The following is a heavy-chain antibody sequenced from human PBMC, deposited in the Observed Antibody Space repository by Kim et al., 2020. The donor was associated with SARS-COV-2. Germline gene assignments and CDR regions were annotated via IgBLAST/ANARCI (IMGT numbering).Heavy chain of an antibody. CDR1: GGTFSSYA. CDR2: IIPIFGTA. J-gene: IGHJ3*02. D-gene: IGHD3-10*01. V-gene: IGHV1-69*06. CDR3: ATPVPLYYYGSGSYYKPGAFDI. Sequence: SVKVSCKASGGTFSSYAISWVRQAPGQGLEWMGGIIPIFGTANYAQKFQGRVTITADKSTSTAYMELSSLRSEDTAVYYCATPVPLYYYGSGSYYKPGAFDIWGQGTMVTVSS.